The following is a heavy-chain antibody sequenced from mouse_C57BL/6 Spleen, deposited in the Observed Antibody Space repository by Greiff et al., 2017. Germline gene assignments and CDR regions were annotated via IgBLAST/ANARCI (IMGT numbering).Heavy chain of an antibody. D-gene: IGHD2-4*01. CDR2: ISYDGSN. Sequence: DVQLQESGPGLVKPSQSLSLTCSVTGYSITSGYYWNWIRQFPGNKLEWMGYISYDGSNNYNPSLKNRISITRDTYKNQFFLKLNSVTTEDTATYYCALYDYEGFAYCGQGTLVTVSA. V-gene: IGHV3-6*01. CDR3: ALYDYEGFAY. J-gene: IGHJ3*01. CDR1: GYSITSGYY.